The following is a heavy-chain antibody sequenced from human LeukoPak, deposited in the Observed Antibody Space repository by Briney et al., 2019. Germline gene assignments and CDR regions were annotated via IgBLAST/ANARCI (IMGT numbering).Heavy chain of an antibody. CDR3: AKSIVLMVYAIDFFALDY. CDR2: ISGSGGST. V-gene: IGHV3-23*01. D-gene: IGHD2-8*01. CDR1: GFTFSSYA. J-gene: IGHJ4*02. Sequence: PGGSLRLSCVVSGFTFSSYAMSWVRQAPGKGLEWVSAISGSGGSTYYADSVKGRFTISRDNSKNTLYLQMNSLRAEDTAVYYCAKSIVLMVYAIDFFALDYWGQGTLVTVSS.